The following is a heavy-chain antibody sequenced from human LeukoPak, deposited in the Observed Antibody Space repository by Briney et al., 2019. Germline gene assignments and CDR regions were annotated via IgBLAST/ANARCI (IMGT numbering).Heavy chain of an antibody. CDR3: ARDRCSSTSCYPGYYMDV. J-gene: IGHJ6*03. CDR2: INPSGGST. CDR1: GYTFTSYY. Sequence: ASVKVSCKASGYTFTSYYMHWVRQAPGQGLEWMGIINPSGGSTSYAQKFQGRVTMTRDMSTSTVYMELSSLRSEDTAVYYCARDRCSSTSCYPGYYMDVWGKGTTVTVSS. D-gene: IGHD2-2*01. V-gene: IGHV1-46*01.